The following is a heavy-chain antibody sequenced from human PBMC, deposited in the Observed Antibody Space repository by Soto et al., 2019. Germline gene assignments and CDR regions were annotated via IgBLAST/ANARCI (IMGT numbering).Heavy chain of an antibody. CDR1: GYTFTSYG. CDR3: ARERYSGSYYDYYGMDV. V-gene: IGHV1-18*01. D-gene: IGHD1-26*01. J-gene: IGHJ6*02. CDR2: ISAYNGNT. Sequence: ASVKVSCKASGYTFTSYGISWVRQAPGQGLEWMGWISAYNGNTNYAQKLQGRVTMTTDTSTSTAYMELRSLRSDDTAVYYCARERYSGSYYDYYGMDVWGQGTTVTVS.